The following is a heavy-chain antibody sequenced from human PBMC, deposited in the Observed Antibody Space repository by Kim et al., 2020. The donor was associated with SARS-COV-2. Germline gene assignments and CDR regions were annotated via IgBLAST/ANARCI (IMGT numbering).Heavy chain of an antibody. CDR1: GYTFTSYA. V-gene: IGHV7-4-1*02. Sequence: ASVKVSCKASGYTFTSYAMNWVRQAPGQGLEWMGWINTNTGNPTYAQGFTGRFVFSLDTSVSTAYLQISSLKAEDTAVYYCASGPSPCSSTSCYVYYYYGMDVWGQGTTVTVSS. D-gene: IGHD2-2*01. CDR2: INTNTGNP. J-gene: IGHJ6*02. CDR3: ASGPSPCSSTSCYVYYYYGMDV.